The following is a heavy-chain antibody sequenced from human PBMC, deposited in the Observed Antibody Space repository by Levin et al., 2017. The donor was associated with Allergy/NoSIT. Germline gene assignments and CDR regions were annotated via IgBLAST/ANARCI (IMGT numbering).Heavy chain of an antibody. D-gene: IGHD3-22*01. CDR2: ISYDGSDK. CDR3: AKGYYDSGG. J-gene: IGHJ4*02. CDR1: GFSFSDYG. Sequence: GGSLRLSCAASGFSFSDYGMHWVRQAPGKGLECVALISYDGSDKHYADSVKGRFTISRDNSKHTIYLQMDSLREEDTAVYYCAKGYYDSGGWGQGTLVTVSS. V-gene: IGHV3-30*18.